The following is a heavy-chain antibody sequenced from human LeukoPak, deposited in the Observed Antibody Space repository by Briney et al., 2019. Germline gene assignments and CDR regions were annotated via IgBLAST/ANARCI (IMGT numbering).Heavy chain of an antibody. CDR3: ARTYYDFWSGYPFDY. Sequence: ASVTVSCKASGYTFAGKYIHWVRQAPGQGLEWMGWINPDTGATNYAQKFQGRVTMTRDTSISTAYMELSRLRSDDTAVYYCARTYYDFWSGYPFDYWGQGTLVTVSS. CDR2: INPDTGAT. V-gene: IGHV1-2*02. CDR1: GYTFAGKY. J-gene: IGHJ4*02. D-gene: IGHD3-3*01.